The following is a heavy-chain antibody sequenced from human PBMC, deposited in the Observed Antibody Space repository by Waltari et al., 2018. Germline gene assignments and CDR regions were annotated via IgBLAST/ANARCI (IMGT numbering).Heavy chain of an antibody. CDR3: ARDLGDGYNRDAFDI. J-gene: IGHJ3*02. D-gene: IGHD5-12*01. CDR2: IYYSGST. Sequence: QVQLQESGPGLVKPSETLSLTCTVSGGYISSYYWSWIRQPPGKGLEWIGYIYYSGSTNYNPSLKSRVTISVDTSKNQFSLKLSSVTAADTAVYYCARDLGDGYNRDAFDIWGQGTMVTVSS. V-gene: IGHV4-59*01. CDR1: GGYISSYY.